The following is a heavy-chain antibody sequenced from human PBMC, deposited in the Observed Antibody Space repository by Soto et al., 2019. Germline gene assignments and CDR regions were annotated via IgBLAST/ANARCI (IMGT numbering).Heavy chain of an antibody. CDR1: GGTFSSYA. D-gene: IGHD2-15*01. CDR2: IIPIFGTA. Sequence: SVKVSCNASGGTFSSYAISLVRQAPGQGLECMGGIIPIFGTANYAQKFQGRVTITADKSTSTAYMELSSLRSEDTAVYYCARNFHCSGGSCYYFQYWGQGTLVTVSS. V-gene: IGHV1-69*06. J-gene: IGHJ1*01. CDR3: ARNFHCSGGSCYYFQY.